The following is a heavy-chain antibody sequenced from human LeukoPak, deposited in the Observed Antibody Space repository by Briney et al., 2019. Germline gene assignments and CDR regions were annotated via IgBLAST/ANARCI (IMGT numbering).Heavy chain of an antibody. J-gene: IGHJ4*02. CDR3: ARSPGHIVVVTATVYFDY. CDR1: GFTVSSNY. V-gene: IGHV3-66*01. D-gene: IGHD2-21*02. Sequence: PGGSLRLSCAASGFTVSSNYMSWVRQAPGKGLEWASVIYSGGSTYYADSVKGRFTISRDNSKNTLYLQMNSLRAEDTAVYYCARSPGHIVVVTATVYFDYWGQGTLVTVSS. CDR2: IYSGGST.